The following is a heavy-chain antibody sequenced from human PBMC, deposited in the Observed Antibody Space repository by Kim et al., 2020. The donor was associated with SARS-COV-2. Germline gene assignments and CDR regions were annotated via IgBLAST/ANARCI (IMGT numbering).Heavy chain of an antibody. CDR2: IYYSGST. CDR3: ARGYSGYDWQSYYYYYMDV. V-gene: IGHV4-30-4*01. J-gene: IGHJ6*03. D-gene: IGHD5-12*01. Sequence: SETLSLTCTVSGGSISSGDYYWSWIRQPPGKGLEWIGYIYYSGSTYYNPSLKSRVTISVDTSKNQFSLKLSSVTAADTAVYYCARGYSGYDWQSYYYYYMDVWGKGTTVTVSS. CDR1: GGSISSGDYY.